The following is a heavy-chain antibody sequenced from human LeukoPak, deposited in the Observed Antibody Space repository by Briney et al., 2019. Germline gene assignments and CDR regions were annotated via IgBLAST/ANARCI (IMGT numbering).Heavy chain of an antibody. D-gene: IGHD3-10*01. J-gene: IGHJ3*02. CDR1: GYSLTSYW. V-gene: IGHV5-51*01. CDR2: IYPGDSDT. Sequence: GESLKISCKGSGYSLTSYWIGWVRQMPGKGLEWMGIIYPGDSDTRYSPSFQGQVTISADKSISTAYLQWSSLKASDTAMYYCASIWFGVNDAFDIWGQGTMVTVSS. CDR3: ASIWFGVNDAFDI.